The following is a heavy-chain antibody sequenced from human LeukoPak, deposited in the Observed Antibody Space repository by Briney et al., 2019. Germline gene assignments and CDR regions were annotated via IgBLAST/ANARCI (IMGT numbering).Heavy chain of an antibody. Sequence: SETLSLTCTVSGGSISSGSYYWGWIRQPPGKGLEWIASMYYSGNTFYSPSLKRRVTISVYTSQNQLSLNLGSVTAADTAVYYCARHPPRDGSAFDYWGQGTLVTVSS. J-gene: IGHJ4*02. CDR3: ARHPPRDGSAFDY. CDR2: MYYSGNT. CDR1: GGSISSGSYY. V-gene: IGHV4-39*01.